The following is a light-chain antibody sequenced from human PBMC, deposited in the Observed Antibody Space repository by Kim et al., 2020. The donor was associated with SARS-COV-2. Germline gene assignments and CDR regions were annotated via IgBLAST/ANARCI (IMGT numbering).Light chain of an antibody. CDR2: DVT. V-gene: IGLV2-11*03. Sequence: GQSGTITFTGTSGDIGGYKYVSWYQQHPGEVPNVMIYDVTERPSGVPDCLSGSKSGDTASLTISGLQTEDEADYYCSSYAGSYTMIFGGGTQLTVL. CDR3: SSYAGSYTMI. J-gene: IGLJ2*01. CDR1: SGDIGGYKY.